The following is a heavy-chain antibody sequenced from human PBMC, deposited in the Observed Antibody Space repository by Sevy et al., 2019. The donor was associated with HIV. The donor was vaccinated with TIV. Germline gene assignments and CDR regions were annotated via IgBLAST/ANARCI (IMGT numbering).Heavy chain of an antibody. D-gene: IGHD2-15*01. Sequence: GGSLRLSCAASGFSFSAYWMHWVRQVPGKGLVWVARISLDGSHIDYADSVKGRFTISRDNAKDSLFLQMNRLRAEDTAIYYCARGYCSGTSCSSGRAWVAFDIWGQGTMVTVSS. CDR3: ARGYCSGTSCSSGRAWVAFDI. CDR1: GFSFSAYW. J-gene: IGHJ3*02. V-gene: IGHV3-74*01. CDR2: ISLDGSHI.